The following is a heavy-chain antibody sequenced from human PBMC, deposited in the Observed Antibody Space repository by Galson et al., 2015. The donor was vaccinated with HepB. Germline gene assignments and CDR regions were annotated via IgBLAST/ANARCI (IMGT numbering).Heavy chain of an antibody. J-gene: IGHJ4*02. D-gene: IGHD6-19*01. Sequence: TLSLTCTVSGGSISSYYWSWIRQPPGKGLEWIGYIYYSGSTNYNPSLKSRVTISVDTSKNQFSLKLSSVTAADTAVYYCARRGIAVAGSHFDYWGQGTLVTVSS. CDR1: GGSISSYY. V-gene: IGHV4-59*08. CDR2: IYYSGST. CDR3: ARRGIAVAGSHFDY.